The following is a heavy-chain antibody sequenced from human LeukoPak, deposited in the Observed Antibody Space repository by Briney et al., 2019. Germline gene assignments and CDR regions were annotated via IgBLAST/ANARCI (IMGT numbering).Heavy chain of an antibody. V-gene: IGHV5-51*01. J-gene: IGHJ4*02. CDR3: ARTQDYSSSSGLDH. CDR1: GYSFTSYW. Sequence: HGESLKISCKGSGYSFTSYWISWVRQMPGKGLEWMGINYLGDSDTRYSPSFQGQVTISADRSISTAYLRWSSLKASDTAMYYCARTQDYSSSSGLDHWGQGTLVTVSS. D-gene: IGHD6-6*01. CDR2: NYLGDSDT.